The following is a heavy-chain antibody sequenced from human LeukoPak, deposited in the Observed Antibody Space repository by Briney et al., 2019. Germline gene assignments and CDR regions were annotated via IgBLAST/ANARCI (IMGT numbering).Heavy chain of an antibody. CDR2: ISYDGSNK. V-gene: IGHV3-30*18. CDR1: GFTFSSYG. J-gene: IGHJ4*02. Sequence: PGGSLRLSCAASGFTFSSYGMHWVRQAPGKGLERVAVISYDGSNKYYADSVKGRFTISRDNSKNTLYLQMNSLRAEDTAVYYCAKDQYYYDSSGYYYELFDYWGQGTLVTVSS. D-gene: IGHD3-22*01. CDR3: AKDQYYYDSSGYYYELFDY.